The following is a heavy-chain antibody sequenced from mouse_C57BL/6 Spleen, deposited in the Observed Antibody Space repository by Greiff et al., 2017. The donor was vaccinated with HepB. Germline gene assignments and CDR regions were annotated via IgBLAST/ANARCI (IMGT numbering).Heavy chain of an antibody. D-gene: IGHD1-1*01. CDR1: GYTFTDYE. CDR2: IDPETGGT. Sequence: QVQLQQSGAELVRPGASVTLSCKASGYTFTDYEMHWVKQTPVHGLEWIGAIDPETGGTAYNQKFKGKAILTADKSSSTAYMALRSLTSEDSAVYYCTADYYGGGFAYWGQGTLVTVSA. J-gene: IGHJ3*01. V-gene: IGHV1-15*01. CDR3: TADYYGGGFAY.